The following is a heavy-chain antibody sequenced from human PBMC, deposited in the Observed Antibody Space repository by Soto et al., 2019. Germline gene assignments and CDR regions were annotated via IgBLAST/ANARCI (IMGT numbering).Heavy chain of an antibody. CDR1: GFTFSSYA. Sequence: GGSLRLSCAASGFTFSSYAMSWVRQAPGKGLEWVSAISGSGGSTYYADSVKGRFTISRDNSKNTLYLQMNSLRAEDTAVYYCAKDHHYYGSGKVAFDIWGQGTMVTVSS. D-gene: IGHD3-10*01. CDR2: ISGSGGST. J-gene: IGHJ3*02. CDR3: AKDHHYYGSGKVAFDI. V-gene: IGHV3-23*01.